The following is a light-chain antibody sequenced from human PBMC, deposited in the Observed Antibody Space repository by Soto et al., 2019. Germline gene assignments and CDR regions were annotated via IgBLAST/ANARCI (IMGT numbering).Light chain of an antibody. CDR3: QQYKNWPPVT. CDR1: QSVNTN. Sequence: ETVMTQSPATLSVSLGERATLSCRASQSVNTNLAWYQQKPGQAPRLLIYGASIRATSVPARFSGSGSGTDFTLTISSLQPEDFAVYFCQQYKNWPPVTFGGGTRWIS. V-gene: IGKV3-15*01. J-gene: IGKJ4*01. CDR2: GAS.